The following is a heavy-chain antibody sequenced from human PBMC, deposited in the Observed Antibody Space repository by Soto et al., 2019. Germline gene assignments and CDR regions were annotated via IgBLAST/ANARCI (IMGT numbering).Heavy chain of an antibody. CDR3: ASELTGTAYFDV. V-gene: IGHV1-46*04. CDR2: INLSDGGT. Sequence: QVQLVQSGAEVKKPGASVKVSCKASGYTFTNYHMHWVRQAPGLGLAWMGTINLSDGGTGYTERWQGRVTMTRDTSTSTGYMELSSLRSEDTAVYYCASELTGTAYFDVWGRGTLVTVSS. D-gene: IGHD1-20*01. J-gene: IGHJ2*01. CDR1: GYTFTNYH.